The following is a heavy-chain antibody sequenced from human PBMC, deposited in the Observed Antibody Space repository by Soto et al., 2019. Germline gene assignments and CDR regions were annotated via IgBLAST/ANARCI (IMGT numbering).Heavy chain of an antibody. CDR3: ARDSTGADVLDY. J-gene: IGHJ4*02. CDR2: INPNTGGT. CDR1: GYTFTGYY. V-gene: IGHV1-2*04. Sequence: ASVKVSCKASGYTFTGYYIHWVRQAPGQGLEWMGWINPNTGGTNYAQKFQGWVTMTRDTSISTAYMELSRLRSDDTAVYYCARDSTGADVLDYWGQGTLVTVSS. D-gene: IGHD1-1*01.